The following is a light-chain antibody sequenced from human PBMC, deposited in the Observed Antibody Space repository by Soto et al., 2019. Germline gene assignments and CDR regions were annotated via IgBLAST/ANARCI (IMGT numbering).Light chain of an antibody. CDR2: EVS. CDR1: SSDVGGYNY. Sequence: QSVLTQPPSASGSPGQSVTISCTGTSSDVGGYNYVSWYQQHPGKAPKLMIYEVSKRPSGVPDRFSGSKSGNTASLTFSGLQAEDEADYYCSSYAGSTPYVFGTGTKVTVL. V-gene: IGLV2-8*01. J-gene: IGLJ1*01. CDR3: SSYAGSTPYV.